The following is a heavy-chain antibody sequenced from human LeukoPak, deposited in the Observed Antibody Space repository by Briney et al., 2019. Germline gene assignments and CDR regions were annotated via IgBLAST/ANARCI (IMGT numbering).Heavy chain of an antibody. V-gene: IGHV1-46*01. J-gene: IGHJ4*02. CDR2: IYPRDSST. CDR1: GYSFTSNY. CDR3: ARDQEAFDY. Sequence: ASVKVSCKASGYSFTSNYIHWVRQAPGQGLEWMGMIYPRDSSTSYAQKFQGRVTVTRDTSTSTVHMELSGLRSEDTAVYYCARDQEAFDYWGQGTLVTVSS.